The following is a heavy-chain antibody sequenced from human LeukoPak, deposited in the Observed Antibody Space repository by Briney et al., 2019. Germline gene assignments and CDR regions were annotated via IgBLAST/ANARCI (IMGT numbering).Heavy chain of an antibody. CDR3: ARTADKYSSGWYYFDY. V-gene: IGHV1-18*01. CDR2: ISAYNGNT. J-gene: IGHJ4*02. CDR1: GYTFTSYG. D-gene: IGHD6-19*01. Sequence: ASVRVSCKASGYTFTSYGISWVRQAPGQGLGWMGWISAYNGNTNYAQKLQGRVTMTTDTSTSTAYMELRSLRSDDTAVYYCARTADKYSSGWYYFDYWGQGTLVTVSS.